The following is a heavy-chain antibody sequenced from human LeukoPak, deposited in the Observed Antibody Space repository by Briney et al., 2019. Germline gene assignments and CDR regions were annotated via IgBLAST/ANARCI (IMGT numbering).Heavy chain of an antibody. CDR1: GYTFTSYY. D-gene: IGHD1-26*01. Sequence: GESLKISCRGSGYTFTSYYMHWVRQAPGQGLEWMGLINPSGSSTSYAQKFQGRLSLTRDMSTSTDYMELSSLRSEDTAVYYCARDNSVGDTAWWFDPWGQGTLVTVSS. V-gene: IGHV1-46*01. CDR3: ARDNSVGDTAWWFDP. CDR2: INPSGSST. J-gene: IGHJ5*02.